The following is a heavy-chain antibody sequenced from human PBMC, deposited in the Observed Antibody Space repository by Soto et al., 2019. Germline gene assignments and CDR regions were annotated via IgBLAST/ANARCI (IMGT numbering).Heavy chain of an antibody. CDR3: ARIDGDYGHNWFDP. D-gene: IGHD4-17*01. V-gene: IGHV4-61*01. CDR2: VYFSGST. Sequence: QVQLKESGPGLLKPSETLSLTCTVSGASVSSASYYWAWLRQPPGRGLEWIGSVYFSGSTSYIPSLKSRVPISVDTSKNQFSLNLASVTASDSAVYYCARIDGDYGHNWFDPWGLGTLVIVSP. J-gene: IGHJ5*02. CDR1: GASVSSASYY.